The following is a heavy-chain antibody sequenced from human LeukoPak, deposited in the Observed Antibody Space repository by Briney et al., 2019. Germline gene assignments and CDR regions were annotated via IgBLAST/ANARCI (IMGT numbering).Heavy chain of an antibody. D-gene: IGHD1-26*01. V-gene: IGHV1-8*01. CDR1: GYTFTSYD. CDR2: MNPNSGNT. CDR3: AIAPGGSYANWFDP. J-gene: IGHJ5*02. Sequence: ASVEVSCKASGYTFTSYDINWVRQATGQGLEWMGWMNPNSGNTGYAQKFQGRVTMTRNTSISTAYMELSSLRSEDTAVYYCAIAPGGSYANWFDPWGQGTLVTVSS.